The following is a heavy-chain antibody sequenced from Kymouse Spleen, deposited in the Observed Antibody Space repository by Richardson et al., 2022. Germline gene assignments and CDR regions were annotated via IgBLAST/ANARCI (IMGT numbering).Heavy chain of an antibody. D-gene: IGHD1-20*01,IGHD1-7*01. CDR2: INHSGST. CDR3: ASITGTDAFDI. Sequence: QVQLQQWGAGLLKPSETLSLTCAVYGGSFSGYYWSWIRQPPGKGLEWIGEINHSGSTNYNPSLKSRVTISVDTSKNQFSLKLSSVTAADTAVYYCASITGTDAFDIWGQGTMVTVSS. CDR1: GGSFSGYY. J-gene: IGHJ3*02. V-gene: IGHV4-34*01.